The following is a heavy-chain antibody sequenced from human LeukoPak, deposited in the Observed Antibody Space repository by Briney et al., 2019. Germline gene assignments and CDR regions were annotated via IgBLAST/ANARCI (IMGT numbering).Heavy chain of an antibody. Sequence: ASVKVSCKASGYTFTGYYMHWVRQAPGQGLERMGWINPNSGGTNYAQKFQGRVTMTRDTSISTAYMELSRLRSDDTAVYYCARPTSRRTPKQYYFDYWGQGTLVTVSS. V-gene: IGHV1-2*02. J-gene: IGHJ4*02. CDR1: GYTFTGYY. D-gene: IGHD4-11*01. CDR3: ARPTSRRTPKQYYFDY. CDR2: INPNSGGT.